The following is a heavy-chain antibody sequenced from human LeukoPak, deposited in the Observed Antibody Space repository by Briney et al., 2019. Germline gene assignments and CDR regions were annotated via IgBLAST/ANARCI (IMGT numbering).Heavy chain of an antibody. V-gene: IGHV3-7*01. D-gene: IGHD6-19*01. Sequence: GGSLRLSCAASGFTFSSYWMSWVRQAPGKGLEWVANVKQDGGEKYYVDSVRGRFTISRDNAKSSLFLQMNSLRAEDTAVYYCARDRRAVAGTGDYWGQGTLVTVSS. CDR1: GFTFSSYW. CDR2: VKQDGGEK. CDR3: ARDRRAVAGTGDY. J-gene: IGHJ4*02.